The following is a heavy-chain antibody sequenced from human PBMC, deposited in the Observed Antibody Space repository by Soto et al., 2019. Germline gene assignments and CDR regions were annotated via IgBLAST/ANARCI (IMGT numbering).Heavy chain of an antibody. CDR3: ARGGRNRYNWNLRYFDY. V-gene: IGHV4-34*01. CDR2: INHSGST. CDR1: GGSFSGYY. D-gene: IGHD1-1*01. J-gene: IGHJ4*02. Sequence: SETLSLTCAVYGGSFSGYYWSWIRQPPGKGLEWIGEINHSGSTNYNPSLKSRVTISVDTSKNQFSLKLSSVTAADTAVYYCARGGRNRYNWNLRYFDYWGQGTLVTVSS.